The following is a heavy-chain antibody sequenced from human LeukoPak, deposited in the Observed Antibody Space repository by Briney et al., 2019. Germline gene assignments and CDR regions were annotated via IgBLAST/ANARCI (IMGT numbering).Heavy chain of an antibody. CDR2: INPNSGGT. V-gene: IGHV1-2*02. Sequence: ASVNVSCKASVYTVTGYYMHWVRQAPGQGLEWMGWINPNSGGTNYAQKFQGRVTMTRDTSISTAYMELSRLRSDDTAVYYCARDRVSMVRGVTIGPFFDYWGQGTLVTVSS. CDR3: ARDRVSMVRGVTIGPFFDY. J-gene: IGHJ4*02. CDR1: VYTVTGYY. D-gene: IGHD3-10*01.